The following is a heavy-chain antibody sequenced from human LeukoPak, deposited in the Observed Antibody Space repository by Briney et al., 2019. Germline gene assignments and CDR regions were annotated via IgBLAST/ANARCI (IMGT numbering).Heavy chain of an antibody. CDR3: ARLNGYCSSTSCYGPIDY. V-gene: IGHV5-51*01. J-gene: IGHJ4*02. Sequence: GESLKISCKGSGYSFTSYWIGWVRQMPGKGLEWMGIIYPGDSDTRYSPSFQGQVTISADKSISTAYLQWSSLKASDTAMYCCARLNGYCSSTSCYGPIDYWGQGTLVTVSS. D-gene: IGHD2-2*01. CDR2: IYPGDSDT. CDR1: GYSFTSYW.